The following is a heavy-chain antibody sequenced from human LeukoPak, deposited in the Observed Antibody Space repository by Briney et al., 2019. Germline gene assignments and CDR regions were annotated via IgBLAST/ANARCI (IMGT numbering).Heavy chain of an antibody. J-gene: IGHJ3*02. CDR2: ISSSSSSTI. CDR1: GFTFSSYS. D-gene: IGHD3-22*01. V-gene: IGHV3-48*04. Sequence: SGGSLRLSCAASGFTFSSYSMNWVRQAPGKGLEWVSYISSSSSSTIYYADSVKGRFTISRDNAKNSLYLQMNSLRAEDTAVYYCARILTYYYDRDGDAFDIWGQGTMVTVSS. CDR3: ARILTYYYDRDGDAFDI.